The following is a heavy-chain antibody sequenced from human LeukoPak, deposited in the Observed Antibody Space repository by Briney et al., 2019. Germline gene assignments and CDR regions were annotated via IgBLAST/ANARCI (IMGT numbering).Heavy chain of an antibody. CDR3: ARGSDFFDY. CDR1: GDSISTYY. D-gene: IGHD3-10*01. Sequence: SETLSLTCTVSGDSISTYYWSWIRQPPGKGLEWIGFIYYSGSAYYNPSLKSRVSISIDTSKNQFSLTLNSVTAADTAVYYCARGSDFFDYWGQGTLVTVSS. CDR2: IYYSGSA. V-gene: IGHV4-59*06. J-gene: IGHJ4*02.